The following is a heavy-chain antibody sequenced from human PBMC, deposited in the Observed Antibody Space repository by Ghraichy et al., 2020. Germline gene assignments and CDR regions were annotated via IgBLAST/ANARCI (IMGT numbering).Heavy chain of an antibody. Sequence: GGSLRLSCAASGFAFSRYNINWVRQAPGKGLEWVSYISGSSSNTYYGDSVGGRFTISRDNAKNSLYLQMNSLRAEDTAVYYCARSLGELSLWSFDYWGQGILVTVSS. CDR1: GFAFSRYN. CDR3: ARSLGELSLWSFDY. D-gene: IGHD3-16*01. CDR2: ISGSSSNT. V-gene: IGHV3-48*04. J-gene: IGHJ4*02.